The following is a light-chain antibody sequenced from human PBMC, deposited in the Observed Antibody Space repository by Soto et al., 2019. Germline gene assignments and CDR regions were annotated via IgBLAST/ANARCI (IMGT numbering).Light chain of an antibody. Sequence: DIQMTQSPSSLSASVGDRVTITCRASQGISNYLAWYQQKPGKVPKLLIYAASTLQSGVPSRFIGGGSGTDFTLTIRSLQPEDAATYYCQKYVAAPKTFGQGTKVEIK. V-gene: IGKV1-27*01. CDR1: QGISNY. CDR3: QKYVAAPKT. CDR2: AAS. J-gene: IGKJ2*01.